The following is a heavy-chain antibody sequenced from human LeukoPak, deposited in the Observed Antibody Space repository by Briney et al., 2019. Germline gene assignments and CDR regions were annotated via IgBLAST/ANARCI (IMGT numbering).Heavy chain of an antibody. CDR2: ISSDGRNT. J-gene: IGHJ4*02. CDR1: GFXFSSYG. CDR3: AKPVSVDTAMVPCDY. Sequence: GGSLRLSCGASGFXFSSYGIHWVRQAPGKGLEWVAVISSDGRNTYYADSVKGRFTISRDNSKNTLYLQMNSLRGEDTAVYYCAKPVSVDTAMVPCDYWGQGTLVTVSS. V-gene: IGHV3-30*18. D-gene: IGHD5-18*01.